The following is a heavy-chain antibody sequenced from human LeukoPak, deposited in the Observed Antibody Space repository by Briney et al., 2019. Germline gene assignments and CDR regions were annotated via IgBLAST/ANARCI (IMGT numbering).Heavy chain of an antibody. Sequence: GGSLRLSCAASGFTYSTYAMSWVRQTPGKGLEWVSLISASGDNTYYEDSVKGRFTVSRDNSKNTLYLQMNNLRAEDTAVYYCARDPLNHNYSYDRSGYHHQWGQGTLVTVSS. J-gene: IGHJ4*02. CDR3: ARDPLNHNYSYDRSGYHHQ. V-gene: IGHV3-23*01. CDR1: GFTYSTYA. D-gene: IGHD3-22*01. CDR2: ISASGDNT.